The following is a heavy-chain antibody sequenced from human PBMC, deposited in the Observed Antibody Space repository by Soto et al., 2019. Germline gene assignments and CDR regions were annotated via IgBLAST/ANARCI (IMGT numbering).Heavy chain of an antibody. J-gene: IGHJ6*02. V-gene: IGHV3-23*01. CDR3: VKDWSGTKCPCMGV. CDR2: IGAGGDDT. CDR1: GFTFANYA. D-gene: IGHD3-3*01. Sequence: EVQLLESGGDLIQPGGSLRLSCAASGFTFANYAMTWVRQAPGKGLEWVSSIGAGGDDTYYADSVKGRFSISRDSSRTTLYLQMNTLRADDTAIYYCVKDWSGTKCPCMGVWGQGTTVTVSS.